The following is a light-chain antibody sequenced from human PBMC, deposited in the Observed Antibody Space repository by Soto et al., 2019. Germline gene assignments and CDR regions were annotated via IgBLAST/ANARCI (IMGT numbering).Light chain of an antibody. J-gene: IGKJ4*01. V-gene: IGKV3D-15*01. CDR1: QSVRDN. CDR3: QQYNNWPLT. CDR2: GAS. Sequence: EILITQAPATLSVSPVERATLSSRASQSVRDNLAWYQHKPGQAPRLLIYGASTRATGIPARFSGSGSGTEFTLTISSMQSEDFPVYYCQQYNNWPLTFCGGTKVDIK.